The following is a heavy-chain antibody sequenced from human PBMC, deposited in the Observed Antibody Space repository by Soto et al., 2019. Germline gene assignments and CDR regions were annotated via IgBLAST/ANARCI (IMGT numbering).Heavy chain of an antibody. CDR3: ANQYSYGLFDY. Sequence: PSETLSLTCAVSGYSISSGYYWGWIRQPPGKGLEWIGSIYHSGSTYYNPSLKSRVTISVDTSKNPFSLKLSSVTAADTAVYYCANQYSYGLFDYWGQGTLVTVSS. CDR1: GYSISSGYY. D-gene: IGHD5-18*01. CDR2: IYHSGST. V-gene: IGHV4-38-2*01. J-gene: IGHJ4*02.